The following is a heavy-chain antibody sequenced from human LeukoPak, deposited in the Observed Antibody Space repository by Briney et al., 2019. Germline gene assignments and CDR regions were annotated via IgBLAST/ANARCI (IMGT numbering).Heavy chain of an antibody. V-gene: IGHV3-23*01. Sequence: GGSLRLSCAASGFTFSSYAMSWVRQAPGKGLEWVSAISGSGGSTYYADSVKGRFTISRDNSKNTLYLQMNSLRAEDTAVYYCAKDPRSRGSLAAAAVNWFDPWGQGTLVTVSS. J-gene: IGHJ5*02. CDR2: ISGSGGST. D-gene: IGHD6-13*01. CDR3: AKDPRSRGSLAAAAVNWFDP. CDR1: GFTFSSYA.